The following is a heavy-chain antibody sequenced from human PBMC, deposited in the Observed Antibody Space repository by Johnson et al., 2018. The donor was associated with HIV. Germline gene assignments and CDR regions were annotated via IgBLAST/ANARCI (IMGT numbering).Heavy chain of an antibody. CDR3: TPGWRDDAFDI. Sequence: QVQLVESGGGVVQPGRSLRLSCAASGFTFSSYAMHWVRQAPGKGLEWVAVISYDGSNKYYADSVKGRFTISRDNSKNTLYLQMNSLRAEDTAVYYCTPGWRDDAFDIWGQGTMVTVSS. CDR2: ISYDGSNK. D-gene: IGHD5-24*01. V-gene: IGHV3-30*04. CDR1: GFTFSSYA. J-gene: IGHJ3*02.